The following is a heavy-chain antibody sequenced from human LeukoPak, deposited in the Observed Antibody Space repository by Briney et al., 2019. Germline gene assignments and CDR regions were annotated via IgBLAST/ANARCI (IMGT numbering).Heavy chain of an antibody. D-gene: IGHD6-19*01. CDR1: GGSISGRNW. J-gene: IGHJ5*02. CDR2: IYHSGST. Sequence: SETLSLTCAVSGGSISGRNWWSWVRQPPGKGLEWIGEIYHSGSTNYNPSLKTRVTISVDKSKNQFSLKLSSVTAADTAVYYCARDSSGWYHWFDPWGQGTLVTVSS. V-gene: IGHV4-4*02. CDR3: ARDSSGWYHWFDP.